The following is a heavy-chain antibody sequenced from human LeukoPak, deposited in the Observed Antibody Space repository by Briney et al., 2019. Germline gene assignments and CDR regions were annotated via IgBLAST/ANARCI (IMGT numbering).Heavy chain of an antibody. D-gene: IGHD3-10*01. CDR3: ARDTDWKGYYGSGSLVGY. Sequence: PGGSLRLSCAASGFTFSSYSMNWVRQAPGKGLEWVSSISSSSSYIYYADSVKGRFTVSRDNAKNSLYLQMSSLRAEDTAVYYCARDTDWKGYYGSGSLVGYWGQGTLVTVSS. CDR2: ISSSSSYI. CDR1: GFTFSSYS. J-gene: IGHJ4*02. V-gene: IGHV3-21*01.